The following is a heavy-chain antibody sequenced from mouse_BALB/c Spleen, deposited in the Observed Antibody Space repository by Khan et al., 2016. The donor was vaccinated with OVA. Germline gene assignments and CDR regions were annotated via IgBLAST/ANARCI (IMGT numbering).Heavy chain of an antibody. D-gene: IGHD1-1*01. V-gene: IGHV3-2*02. J-gene: IGHJ4*01. CDR2: ISYSGST. CDR1: GYSITSNYA. CDR3: ARGNYYGYAMDY. Sequence: EVQLQESGPGLVKPSQSLSLTCTVTGYSITSNYAWNWIRQFPGNKLEWMGYISYSGSTSYNPSFKSRISITGDTSKNQFFLQLRSVTTEDTATYYCARGNYYGYAMDYWGQGTSVTVSS.